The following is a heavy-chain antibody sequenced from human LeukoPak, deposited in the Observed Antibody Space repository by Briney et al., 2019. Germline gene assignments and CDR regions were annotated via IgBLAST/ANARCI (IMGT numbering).Heavy chain of an antibody. CDR1: GDAISSGVSY. Sequence: SETLSLTCTVSGDAISSGVSYWSWIRQHPGRGLEWIGNIYYSGSTHYNPSLKSRLTISVDTSKNQFSLYLSSVTAADTAVYYCARAPHYDISAFDYWGQGTLVTVSS. CDR3: ARAPHYDISAFDY. V-gene: IGHV4-31*03. CDR2: IYYSGST. J-gene: IGHJ4*02. D-gene: IGHD3-9*01.